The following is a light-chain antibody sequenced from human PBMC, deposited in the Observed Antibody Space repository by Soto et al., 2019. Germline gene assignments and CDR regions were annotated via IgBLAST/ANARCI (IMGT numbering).Light chain of an antibody. CDR2: EVS. V-gene: IGLV2-14*01. Sequence: QSVLTQPASVSGSPGQSITISCTGTSSDVGGYDYVSWYQLHPGKAPKLMVFEVSNRPSGVSYRFSGSKSGNTASLTISGLQAEDEADYFCSSYTDNDNWVLGGGTK. J-gene: IGLJ3*02. CDR1: SSDVGGYDY. CDR3: SSYTDNDNWV.